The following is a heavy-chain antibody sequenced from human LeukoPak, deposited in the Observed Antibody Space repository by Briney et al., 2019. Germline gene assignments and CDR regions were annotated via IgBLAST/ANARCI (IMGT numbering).Heavy chain of an antibody. J-gene: IGHJ1*01. D-gene: IGHD7-27*01. CDR2: ISGSGGNT. CDR1: VVTFSIYA. Sequence: PGRSLRLSSAASVVTFSIYATTWVRHAPGKGREWVSVISGSGGNTNSADSAKGRSTISRDNSKNTLYMQMHRLRPADTSVYVCAKASTNWGKLYLHHWPQNTLVTVPS. CDR3: AKASTNWGKLYLHH. V-gene: IGHV3-23*01.